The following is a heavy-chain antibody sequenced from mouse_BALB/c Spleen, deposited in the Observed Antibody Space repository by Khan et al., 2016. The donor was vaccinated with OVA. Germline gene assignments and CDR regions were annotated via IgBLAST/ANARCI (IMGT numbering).Heavy chain of an antibody. CDR2: ICGGGNT. CDR3: ARTYYRYDGYYAMDY. D-gene: IGHD2-14*01. J-gene: IGHJ4*01. V-gene: IGHV2-6-4*01. CDR1: GFSLSRYN. Sequence: QVQLKQSGPGLVAPSQSLSITCTVSGFSLSRYNVHWVRQPPGKGLEWLGMICGGGNTDYNSALKSSLTISKDNSTSHVFLKMNRLQTDDTAMYYCARTYYRYDGYYAMDYWGQGTSVTVSS.